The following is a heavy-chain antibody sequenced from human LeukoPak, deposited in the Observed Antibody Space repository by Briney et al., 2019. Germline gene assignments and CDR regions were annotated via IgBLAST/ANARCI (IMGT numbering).Heavy chain of an antibody. CDR1: GGSFSGYY. CDR3: ARGRPRGYSYGFPFDY. CDR2: INHSGST. Sequence: SETLSLTCDVYGGSFSGYYWSWIRQPPGKGLEWIGEINHSGSTNYNPSLKSRVTISVDTSKNQFSLKLSSVTAADTAVYYCARGRPRGYSYGFPFDYWGQGTLVTVSS. D-gene: IGHD5-18*01. V-gene: IGHV4-34*01. J-gene: IGHJ4*02.